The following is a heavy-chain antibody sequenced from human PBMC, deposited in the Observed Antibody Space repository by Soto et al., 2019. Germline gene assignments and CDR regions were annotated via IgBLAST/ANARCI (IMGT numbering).Heavy chain of an antibody. CDR1: GGSISSGGYY. V-gene: IGHV4-31*03. J-gene: IGHJ5*02. CDR3: ARTFDYDFWSGYPHSLGFDP. D-gene: IGHD3-3*01. CDR2: IYYSGST. Sequence: PSETLSLTCTVSGGSISSGGYYWSWIRQHPGKGLEWIGYIYYSGSTYYNPSLKSRVTISVDTSKNQFSLKLSSVTAADTAVYYCARTFDYDFWSGYPHSLGFDPWGQGTLVTVS.